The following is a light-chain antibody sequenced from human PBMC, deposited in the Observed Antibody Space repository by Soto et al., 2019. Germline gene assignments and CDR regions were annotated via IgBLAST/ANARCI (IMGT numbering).Light chain of an antibody. CDR2: SDN. V-gene: IGLV1-40*01. Sequence: QSVLTQPPSVSGAPGQWVTISCTGSTYNIGASYDVPWYQQLPGPAPKLIIYSDNKRPSGVPDRVSGSKSGTSTSLTLTGLQAEDEANYYCKSFDNSRSTSRVFGGGTKVTVL. J-gene: IGLJ3*02. CDR3: KSFDNSRSTSRV. CDR1: TYNIGASYD.